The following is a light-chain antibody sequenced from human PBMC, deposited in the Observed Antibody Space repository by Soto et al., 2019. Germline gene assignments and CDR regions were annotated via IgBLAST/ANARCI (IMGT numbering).Light chain of an antibody. V-gene: IGKV1-5*01. CDR2: DAS. CDR1: QNINKW. CDR3: QQYNTYWT. J-gene: IGKJ1*01. Sequence: DIQMTQSPSTLSASVGDRVTISCRASQNINKWMAWYQQKPGKAPKVLIYDASSLTSGVPSRFSGSGSGTEFILTITSLQPDDFATYYCQQYNTYWTFXQGTKVDIK.